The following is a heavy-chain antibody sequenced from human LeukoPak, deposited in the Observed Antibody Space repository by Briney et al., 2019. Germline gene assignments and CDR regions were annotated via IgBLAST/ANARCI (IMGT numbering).Heavy chain of an antibody. CDR2: MYHSGST. V-gene: IGHV4-39*01. J-gene: IGHJ5*02. CDR1: GGSISSYY. CDR3: ARQAITVAGLNWFDP. D-gene: IGHD6-19*01. Sequence: SETLSLTCTVSGGSISSYYWGWIRQPPGKGLEWIGSMYHSGSTNYNPSLKSRVTISVDTSKNQFSLKLSSVTAADTAVYYCARQAITVAGLNWFDPWGQGTLVTVSS.